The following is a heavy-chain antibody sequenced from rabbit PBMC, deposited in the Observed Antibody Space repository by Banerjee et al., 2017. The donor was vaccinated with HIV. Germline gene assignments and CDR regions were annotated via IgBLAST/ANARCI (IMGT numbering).Heavy chain of an antibody. D-gene: IGHD6-1*01. J-gene: IGHJ6*01. CDR3: AREGSSFAYAYGL. Sequence: QEQLVESGGGLVQPVGSLTLTCTPSRFSFSSGYDMCWVRQAPGKGLEWIGCIGTGTGSTYYASWAKGRFTISKTSSTTVTLQMTSLTAADTATYFCAREGSSFAYAYGLWGPGTLVTVS. CDR1: RFSFSSGYD. V-gene: IGHV1S45*01. CDR2: IGTGTGST.